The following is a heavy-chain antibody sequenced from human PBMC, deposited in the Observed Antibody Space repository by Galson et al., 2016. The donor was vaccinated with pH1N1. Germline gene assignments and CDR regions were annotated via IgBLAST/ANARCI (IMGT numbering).Heavy chain of an antibody. J-gene: IGHJ6*03. CDR2: IYYRGST. V-gene: IGHV4-39*07. Sequence: SETLSLTCTVSGGSLSSSEYYWAWIRQSPGTGLEWIGSIYYRGSTYYNPSHKSRVSISVHRSTNNFSLNLSSVTAADTAVYYCKSIIGTTQYDYYMDVWGKGTAVTVSS. CDR1: GGSLSSSEYY. CDR3: KSIIGTTQYDYYMDV. D-gene: IGHD1-7*01.